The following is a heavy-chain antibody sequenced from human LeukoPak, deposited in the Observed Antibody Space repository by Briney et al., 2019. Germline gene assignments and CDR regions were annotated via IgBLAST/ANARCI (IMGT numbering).Heavy chain of an antibody. D-gene: IGHD1-26*01. Sequence: GGSLRLSCAASGFTFSSYAMYWVRQAPGKGLEWVAVISYDGSNKYYADSVKGRFTISRDNSKNTLYLQMNSLRAEDTAVYYCARLGGGSPGLVDYWGQGTLVAVSS. J-gene: IGHJ4*02. CDR3: ARLGGGSPGLVDY. CDR2: ISYDGSNK. V-gene: IGHV3-30*04. CDR1: GFTFSSYA.